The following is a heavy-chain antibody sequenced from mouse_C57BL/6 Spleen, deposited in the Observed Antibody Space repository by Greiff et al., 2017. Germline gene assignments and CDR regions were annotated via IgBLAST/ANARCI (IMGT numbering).Heavy chain of an antibody. V-gene: IGHV14-4*01. D-gene: IGHD1-2*01. CDR1: GFNIKDDY. J-gene: IGHJ4*01. CDR2: IDPENGDT. Sequence: EVQLQHSGAELVRPGASVKLSCTASGFNIKDDYMHWVKQRPEQGLEWIGWIDPENGDTEYASKFQGKATITADTSSNTAYLQLSSLTSEDTAVYYCTTGIKDYAMDYWGQGTSVTVSS. CDR3: TTGIKDYAMDY.